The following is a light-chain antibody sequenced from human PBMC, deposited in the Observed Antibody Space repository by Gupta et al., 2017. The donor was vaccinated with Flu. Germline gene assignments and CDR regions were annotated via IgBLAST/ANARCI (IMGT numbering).Light chain of an antibody. CDR1: SSNIGAGYD. V-gene: IGLV1-40*01. J-gene: IGLJ2*01. CDR3: QSYDSSLNRV. Sequence: QSVLTQPPSVAGAPGQRVTISCPGRSSNIGAGYDVHWYQQLPGTAPKLLIYGDSNRPSGVPDRFSGSKSGTSASLAITGLQAEDEADYYCQSYDSSLNRVFGGGTKLTVL. CDR2: GDS.